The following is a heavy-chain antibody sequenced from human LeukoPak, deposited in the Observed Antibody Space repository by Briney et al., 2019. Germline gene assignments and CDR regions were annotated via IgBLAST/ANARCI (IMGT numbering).Heavy chain of an antibody. J-gene: IGHJ6*03. V-gene: IGHV3-23*01. CDR2: ISGSGGST. D-gene: IGHD5-18*01. Sequence: GGSLRLSCAASGFTFSSYAMSWVRQAPGKGLEWVSAISGSGGSTYYADSVKGRFTISRDNSKNTLYLQMNSLRAEDTAVYYCAKDVVDTASPYYYYYMDVWGKGTTVTVSS. CDR3: AKDVVDTASPYYYYYMDV. CDR1: GFTFSSYA.